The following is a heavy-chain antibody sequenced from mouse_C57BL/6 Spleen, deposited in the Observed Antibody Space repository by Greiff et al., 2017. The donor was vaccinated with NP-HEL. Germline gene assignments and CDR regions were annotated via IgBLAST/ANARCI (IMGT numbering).Heavy chain of an antibody. D-gene: IGHD2-5*01. CDR1: GFSLTSYG. V-gene: IGHV2-5*01. CDR3: AKNSNYGDSNAMDY. CDR2: IWRGGST. Sequence: QVQLKESGPGLVQPSQSLSITCTVSGFSLTSYGVHWVRQSPGKGLEWLGVIWRGGSTDYNAAFMSRLSITKDNSKSQVFFKMNSLQADDTAIYYCAKNSNYGDSNAMDYWGQGTSVTVSS. J-gene: IGHJ4*01.